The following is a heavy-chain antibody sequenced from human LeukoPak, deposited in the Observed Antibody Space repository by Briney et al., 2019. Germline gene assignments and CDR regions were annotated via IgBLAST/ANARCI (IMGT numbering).Heavy chain of an antibody. CDR2: IRYDGSNK. Sequence: GGSLRLSCAASGFTFSSYGMHWVRQAPGKGLEWVAFIRYDGSNKYYADSVKGRFTISRDNSKNTLYLQMNSLRAEDTAVYYCAKQSYDSSGYRPIYYYYGMDVWGQGTTVTVSS. D-gene: IGHD3-22*01. J-gene: IGHJ6*02. V-gene: IGHV3-30*02. CDR1: GFTFSSYG. CDR3: AKQSYDSSGYRPIYYYYGMDV.